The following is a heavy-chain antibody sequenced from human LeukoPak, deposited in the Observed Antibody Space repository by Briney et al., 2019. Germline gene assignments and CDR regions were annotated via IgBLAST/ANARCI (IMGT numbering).Heavy chain of an antibody. CDR3: ARIYLVYYGSESYKYYFDY. CDR1: GGSMSVHY. CDR2: IYYTGAT. D-gene: IGHD3-10*01. Sequence: SETLSLTCTVSGGSMSVHYWSWIRQTPGKGLEGIGHIYYTGATTYNPSLKGPVSISVDTSKNQFSLRLTSVTAADTAVYFCARIYLVYYGSESYKYYFDYWGQGMLVTVSS. J-gene: IGHJ4*02. V-gene: IGHV4-59*11.